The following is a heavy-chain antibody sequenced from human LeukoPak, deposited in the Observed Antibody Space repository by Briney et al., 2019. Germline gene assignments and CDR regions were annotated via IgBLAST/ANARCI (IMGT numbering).Heavy chain of an antibody. CDR2: IYPGDSDT. CDR3: VRGGGEQQVDY. CDR1: GYSFTSYW. J-gene: IGHJ4*02. V-gene: IGHV5-51*01. D-gene: IGHD3-10*01. Sequence: GESLKISCKGSGYSFTSYWIGWVRPMSGKGLEWMGMIYPGDSDTRYSPSFQGQVTISADKSISTAFLQWSSLKASDTAMYYCVRGGGEQQVDYWGQGTLVTVSS.